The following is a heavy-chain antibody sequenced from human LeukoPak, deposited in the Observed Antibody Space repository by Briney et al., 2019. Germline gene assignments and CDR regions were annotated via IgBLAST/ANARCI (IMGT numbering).Heavy chain of an antibody. Sequence: GGSLRLSCAASGFTFSSYAMHWVRQAPGKGLEWVAVISYDGSNKYCADSVKGRFTISRDNSKNTLYLQMNSLRAEDTAVYYCARDGPYPYSSSWFFDYWGQGTLVTVSS. CDR2: ISYDGSNK. CDR3: ARDGPYPYSSSWFFDY. J-gene: IGHJ4*02. D-gene: IGHD6-13*01. V-gene: IGHV3-30-3*01. CDR1: GFTFSSYA.